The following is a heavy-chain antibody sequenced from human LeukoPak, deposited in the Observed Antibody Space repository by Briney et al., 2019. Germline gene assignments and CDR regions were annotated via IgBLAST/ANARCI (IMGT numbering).Heavy chain of an antibody. CDR3: AGLGYCSGGSCSDAFDI. J-gene: IGHJ3*02. CDR2: MNPNSGNT. Sequence: GASVKVSFKASVYTFTIYDINWVRQAPGQGLEWMGWMNPNSGNTGYAQKFQGRVTMTSNPSISTAYIELSSLISEATAVYYCAGLGYCSGGSCSDAFDIWGQGTMVTVSS. D-gene: IGHD2-15*01. CDR1: VYTFTIYD. V-gene: IGHV1-8*01.